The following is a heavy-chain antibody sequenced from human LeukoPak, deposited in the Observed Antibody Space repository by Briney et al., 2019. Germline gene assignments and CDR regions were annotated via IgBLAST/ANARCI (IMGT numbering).Heavy chain of an antibody. D-gene: IGHD2/OR15-2a*01. CDR1: GGSIKSYY. Sequence: PSETLSLTCAVSGGSIKSYYWSWVRQPPGKGLEWIGYVYYSGSTNYNPSLKSRVTISVDTSKNQFSLKLSSVTAADTAVYYCARQGGNTIDYWGQGTLVTVSS. CDR2: VYYSGST. V-gene: IGHV4-59*08. J-gene: IGHJ4*02. CDR3: ARQGGNTIDY.